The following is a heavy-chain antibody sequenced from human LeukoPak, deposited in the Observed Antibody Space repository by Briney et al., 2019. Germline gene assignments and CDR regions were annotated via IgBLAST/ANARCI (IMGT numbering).Heavy chain of an antibody. CDR3: ARRRNYYDSSGLLSFGAFDI. V-gene: IGHV3-21*01. J-gene: IGHJ3*02. Sequence: GGSLRLSCAASRFTFSSYSMNWVRQAPGKGLESVSSISISSSYIYYADSVKGRFTISRDNAKNSLYLQMNSLRAEDMAVYYCARRRNYYDSSGLLSFGAFDIWGQGTMVTVSS. CDR1: RFTFSSYS. CDR2: ISISSSYI. D-gene: IGHD3-22*01.